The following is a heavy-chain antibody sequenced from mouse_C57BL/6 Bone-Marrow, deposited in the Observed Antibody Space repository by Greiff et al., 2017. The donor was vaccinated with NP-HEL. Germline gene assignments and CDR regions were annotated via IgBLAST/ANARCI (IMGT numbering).Heavy chain of an antibody. CDR3: TADYFDY. J-gene: IGHJ2*01. Sequence: VQGVESGGGLVQPGGSMKLSCVASGFTFSNYWMNWVRQSPEKGLEWVAQIRLKSDNYATHYAESVKGRFTISRDDSKSSVYLQMNNLRAEDTGIYYCTADYFDYWGQGTTLTVSS. V-gene: IGHV6-3*01. CDR2: IRLKSDNYAT. CDR1: GFTFSNYW.